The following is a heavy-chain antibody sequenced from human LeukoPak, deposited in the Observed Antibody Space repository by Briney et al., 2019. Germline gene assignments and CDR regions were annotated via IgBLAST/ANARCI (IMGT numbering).Heavy chain of an antibody. Sequence: GASVKVSCRASGYTFTSYGISWVRQAPGQGLEWMEWLSGYNGNTNYAQKFQGRVTMTTDTSTSTAYMEVRSLRSDDTAVYYCARDQFLLGYCSGGRGCRRAYYFDYWGQGTLVTVSS. D-gene: IGHD2-15*01. J-gene: IGHJ4*02. CDR2: LSGYNGNT. V-gene: IGHV1-18*01. CDR3: ARDQFLLGYCSGGRGCRRAYYFDY. CDR1: GYTFTSYG.